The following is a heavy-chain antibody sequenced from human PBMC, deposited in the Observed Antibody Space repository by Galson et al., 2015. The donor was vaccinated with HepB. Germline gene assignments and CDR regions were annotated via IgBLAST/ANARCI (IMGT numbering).Heavy chain of an antibody. CDR1: GYTFAQYA. CDR2: INAGTGNK. V-gene: IGHV1-3*01. CDR3: ARTASWAFAF. J-gene: IGHJ4*02. Sequence: SVKVSCKGSGYTFAQYAFHWARQAPGQRLQWMGWINAGTGNKKYSQKFQGRAIITRDTSANTVYLDLSSLTSEDTAVYFCARTASWAFAFWGQGTLVTVSS. D-gene: IGHD2-2*01.